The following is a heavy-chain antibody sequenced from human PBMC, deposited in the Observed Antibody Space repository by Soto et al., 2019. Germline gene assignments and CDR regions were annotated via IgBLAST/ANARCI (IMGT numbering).Heavy chain of an antibody. J-gene: IGHJ6*02. CDR1: GLTFSTYG. V-gene: IGHV3-21*01. CDR3: ATDGAAGATLGV. Sequence: EVQLVESGGGLVKPGGSLRLSCAASGLTFSTYGMNWVRQSPGKGLEWVSSINSGGEYFDYADSVKGRLTISRDNAKNSMYLQLDSLRGVNTAVYYCATDGAAGATLGVWGQGTTVTVSS. D-gene: IGHD6-13*01. CDR2: INSGGEYF.